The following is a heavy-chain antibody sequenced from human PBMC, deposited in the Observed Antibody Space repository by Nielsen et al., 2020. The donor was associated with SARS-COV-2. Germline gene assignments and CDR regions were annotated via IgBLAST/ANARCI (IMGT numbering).Heavy chain of an antibody. J-gene: IGHJ5*02. CDR3: ARHSNYYGSGTMSGWFDP. CDR2: IDPSDSYI. D-gene: IGHD3-10*01. CDR1: GDGLSSYW. Sequence: GESLKISCKASGDGLSSYWISWVRQMPGKGPDWMGRIDPSDSYINYSPSFQGHVTISADKSISTAYLQWSSLKASDTAMYYCARHSNYYGSGTMSGWFDPWGQGTLVTVSS. V-gene: IGHV5-10-1*01.